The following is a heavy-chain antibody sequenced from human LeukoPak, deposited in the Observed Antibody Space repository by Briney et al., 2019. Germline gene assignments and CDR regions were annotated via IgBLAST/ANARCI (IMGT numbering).Heavy chain of an antibody. V-gene: IGHV3-21*06. J-gene: IGHJ4*02. CDR3: ARDREQWLVRRFDY. Sequence: PGGSLRLSCAASGFTFSTYNMNWVRQAPGKGLEWVSSISSGSSHIYYADSVKGRFTISRDNAKNSLYLQMNSLRAEDTAVYYCARDREQWLVRRFDYWGQGTLVTVSS. CDR1: GFTFSTYN. CDR2: ISSGSSHI. D-gene: IGHD6-19*01.